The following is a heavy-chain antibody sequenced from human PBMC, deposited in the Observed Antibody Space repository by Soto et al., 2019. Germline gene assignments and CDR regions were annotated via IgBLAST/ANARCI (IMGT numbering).Heavy chain of an antibody. CDR1: AGSISSSSYY. Sequence: SSETLSLTCTVSAGSISSSSYYWGWIRQAPGKGLEWIGSRFSGGNTYYNPSLKSRITMSVDTSKSQFSLKLSSVTAADTAVYYCAGTTHCSSVNCYYFTWGQGTLVTVSS. V-gene: IGHV4-39*01. CDR2: RFSGGNT. D-gene: IGHD2-15*01. J-gene: IGHJ5*02. CDR3: AGTTHCSSVNCYYFT.